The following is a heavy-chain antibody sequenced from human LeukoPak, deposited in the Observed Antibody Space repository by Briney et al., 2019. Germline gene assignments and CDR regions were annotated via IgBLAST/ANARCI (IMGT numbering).Heavy chain of an antibody. CDR1: GYTFTNYA. CDR2: INPNSGGT. V-gene: IGHV1-2*06. CDR3: ARKYYCDSSGYYYDDAFDI. D-gene: IGHD3-22*01. Sequence: ASVKVSCKASGYTFTNYAIHWVRQAPGQGLEWMGRINPNSGGTNYALNFQGRVTMTRDTSISTAYMELSRLRSDDTAVYYCARKYYCDSSGYYYDDAFDIWGQGTMVTVSS. J-gene: IGHJ3*02.